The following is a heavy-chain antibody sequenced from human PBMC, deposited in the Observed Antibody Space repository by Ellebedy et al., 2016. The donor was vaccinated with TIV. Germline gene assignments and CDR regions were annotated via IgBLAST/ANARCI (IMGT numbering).Heavy chain of an antibody. J-gene: IGHJ2*01. CDR1: GYRFTSYY. D-gene: IGHD6-13*01. CDR2: IDPSDSYA. Sequence: GESLKISCKGSGYRFTSYYINWVRQMPGKGLEWMGRIDPSDSYANYSPSFQGHVTISADKSINTAYLQWSSLEASDTAMYYCARHGKGVAGYWFFDVWGRGTLVTVSS. V-gene: IGHV5-10-1*01. CDR3: ARHGKGVAGYWFFDV.